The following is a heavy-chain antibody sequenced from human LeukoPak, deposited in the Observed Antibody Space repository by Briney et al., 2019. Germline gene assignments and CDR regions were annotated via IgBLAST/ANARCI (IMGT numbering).Heavy chain of an antibody. J-gene: IGHJ4*02. CDR1: GGSISTYY. Sequence: SETLSLTCTVSGGSISTYYWSWIRQPPGKGLEWIGYIYYSGTTNYNPSLKSRVTISADTSKNQFSLKLSYVTAADTAVYFCARESSWGNFDYWGQGTLVTVSS. V-gene: IGHV4-59*01. CDR2: IYYSGTT. CDR3: ARESSWGNFDY. D-gene: IGHD7-27*01.